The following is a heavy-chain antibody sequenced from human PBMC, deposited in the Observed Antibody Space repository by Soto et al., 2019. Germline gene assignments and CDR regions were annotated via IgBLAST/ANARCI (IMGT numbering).Heavy chain of an antibody. Sequence: GGSLRLSCAASGFTFSSFWMTWVRQVPGKGLEWVANIKEDGSEKYYVDSVKGRFTASRDNAKNSLDLQMNSLRAEDTAVYYCARGGNRSSSPWGQGTLVTVSS. CDR1: GFTFSSFW. D-gene: IGHD5-18*01. V-gene: IGHV3-7*01. CDR2: IKEDGSEK. CDR3: ARGGNRSSSP. J-gene: IGHJ5*02.